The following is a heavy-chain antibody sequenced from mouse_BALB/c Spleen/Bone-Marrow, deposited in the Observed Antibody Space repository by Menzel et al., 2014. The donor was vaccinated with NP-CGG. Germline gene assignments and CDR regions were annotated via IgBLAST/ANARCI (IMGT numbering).Heavy chain of an antibody. CDR2: IWAGGSM. V-gene: IGHV2-9*02. Sequence: VKVVESGPGLVAPSQSLSITCTVSEFSLSSYGVHWVRQPPGKGLEWLGVIWAGGSMIYNSALMSRLSISKGNSKSQVFLKMKSPQNDDTAMYYCAREGRGNYGSSGYAMDYWGQGTSVTVSS. CDR1: EFSLSSYG. D-gene: IGHD1-1*01. CDR3: AREGRGNYGSSGYAMDY. J-gene: IGHJ4*01.